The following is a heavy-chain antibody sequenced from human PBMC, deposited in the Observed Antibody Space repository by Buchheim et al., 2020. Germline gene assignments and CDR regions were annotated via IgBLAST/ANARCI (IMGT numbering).Heavy chain of an antibody. CDR2: ISYDGSNK. CDR1: GFTFSSYG. CDR3: AKDCSGGSCYYFDY. Sequence: VQLVESGGGLVQPGGSLRLSCAASGFTFSSYGMHWVRQAPGKGLEWVAVISYDGSNKYYADSVKGRFTISRDNSKNTLYLQMNSLRAEDTAVYYCAKDCSGGSCYYFDYWGQGTL. J-gene: IGHJ4*02. V-gene: IGHV3-30*18. D-gene: IGHD2-15*01.